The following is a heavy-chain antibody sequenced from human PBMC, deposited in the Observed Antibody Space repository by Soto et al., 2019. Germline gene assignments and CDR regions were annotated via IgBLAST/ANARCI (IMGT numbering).Heavy chain of an antibody. CDR3: ARGPTPSWSSYRFSYFDS. V-gene: IGHV4-31*03. Sequence: PSETLSLTCTVSGASINSAAYYWGWIRQRPGEGLEWIGVISYSGYTFQNPSLKSRLLLSVATSKNQFSLELSFVTAADTAVYYCARGPTPSWSSYRFSYFDSWGPGSLVTVS. J-gene: IGHJ4*01. D-gene: IGHD3-16*02. CDR2: ISYSGYT. CDR1: GASINSAAYY.